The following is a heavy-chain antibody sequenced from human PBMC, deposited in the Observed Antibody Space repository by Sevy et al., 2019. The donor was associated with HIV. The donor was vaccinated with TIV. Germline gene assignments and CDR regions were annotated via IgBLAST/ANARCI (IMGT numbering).Heavy chain of an antibody. Sequence: GGSLRLSCAVSGFTFSNAWMNWVRQAPGTGLQWVGLIKSKIDGETTDYVAPVKGRCTSSRDDSSNTLYLQMNSLKTDETGVYYCATAPGHYDNAPFDYWGPGTLIPVSS. CDR3: ATAPGHYDNAPFDY. V-gene: IGHV3-15*01. CDR1: GFTFSNAW. J-gene: IGHJ4*02. CDR2: IKSKIDGETT. D-gene: IGHD3-22*01.